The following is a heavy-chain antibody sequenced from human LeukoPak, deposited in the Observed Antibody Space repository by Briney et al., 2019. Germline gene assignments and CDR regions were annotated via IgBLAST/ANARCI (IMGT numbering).Heavy chain of an antibody. CDR1: GFTFSSYA. CDR2: ISYDGGKK. Sequence: GGSLRLSCAASGFTFSSYAMSWVRQAPDKGLEWVAVISYDGGKKYYADSVKGRFTISRDNSKNTLYLQMNSLRTEDTAVYYCASRKDTPHLPDYWGQGTLVTVSS. CDR3: ASRKDTPHLPDY. J-gene: IGHJ4*02. D-gene: IGHD5-18*01. V-gene: IGHV3-30-3*01.